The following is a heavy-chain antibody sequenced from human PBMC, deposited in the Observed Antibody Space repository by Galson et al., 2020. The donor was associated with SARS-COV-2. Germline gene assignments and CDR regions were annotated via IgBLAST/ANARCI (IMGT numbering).Heavy chain of an antibody. J-gene: IGHJ4*01. D-gene: IGHD6-19*01. V-gene: IGHV3-7*01. CDR2: IRGDGSET. CDR3: TREGWQGGY. CDR1: GFHFEDFW. Sequence: GGSLRLSCIVSGFHFEDFWMSWFRQSPGKGPEWVANIRGDGSETNYVDSVKGRFSTSRDNAANSLFLQMNSLRVEDTGVYYCTREGWQGGYWGQGTRVTVSS.